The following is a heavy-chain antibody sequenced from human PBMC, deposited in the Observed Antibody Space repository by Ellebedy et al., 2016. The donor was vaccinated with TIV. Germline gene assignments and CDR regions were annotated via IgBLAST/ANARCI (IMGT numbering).Heavy chain of an antibody. D-gene: IGHD1-26*01. CDR3: ARTSGTFYFDS. CDR1: GGSIDRGGFY. V-gene: IGHV4-31*03. J-gene: IGHJ4*02. Sequence: SETLSLXXTVSGGSIDRGGFYWTWIRQHPGRSLEWLGYIYYTGSALYNPSLKGRLSISIDTSKNHFSLKLSSVTAADTALYYCARTSGTFYFDSWGQGTLVAVSS. CDR2: IYYTGSA.